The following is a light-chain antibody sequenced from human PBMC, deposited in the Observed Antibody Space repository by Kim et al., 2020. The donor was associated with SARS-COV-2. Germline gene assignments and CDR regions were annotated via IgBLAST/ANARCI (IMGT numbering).Light chain of an antibody. V-gene: IGKV3-15*01. CDR2: GTS. J-gene: IGKJ1*01. CDR3: QHYVNWPLT. Sequence: VSPGESAPLSCRASQDVRSYLAWYQQKPGQAPRLLIYGTSTRTTGFPDRFSGSGYGTEFTLTISSLQSEDFAVYYCQHYVNWPLTFGQGTKVDIK. CDR1: QDVRSY.